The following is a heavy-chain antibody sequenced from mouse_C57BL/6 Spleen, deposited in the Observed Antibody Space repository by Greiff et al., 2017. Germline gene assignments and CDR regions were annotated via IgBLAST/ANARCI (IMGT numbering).Heavy chain of an antibody. J-gene: IGHJ3*01. D-gene: IGHD1-1*01. V-gene: IGHV5-4*03. CDR2: ISDGGSYT. Sequence: EVKLMESGGGLVKPGGSLKLSCAASGFTFSSYAMSWVRQTPEKRLEWVATISDGGSYTYYPDNVKGRFTISRNTAKNNLYLQMSHLKSEDTAMYYCARGRGPGYCYGTAWFAYWGQGTLVTVSA. CDR3: ARGRGPGYCYGTAWFAY. CDR1: GFTFSSYA.